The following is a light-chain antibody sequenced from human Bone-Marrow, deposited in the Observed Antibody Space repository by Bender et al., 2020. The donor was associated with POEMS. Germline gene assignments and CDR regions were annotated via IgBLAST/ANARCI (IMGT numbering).Light chain of an antibody. CDR1: SSVVGDHNP. J-gene: IGLJ2*01. V-gene: IGLV2-14*03. CDR2: DVS. CDR3: SSYTSGSTL. Sequence: QSALTQPASVSGSLGQSITVSCTGSSSVVGDHNPISWYQQHPGRAPKLLIYDVSSRPSGVSLRFSGSKSGNTASLTISGLQAEDEADYYCSSYTSGSTLFGGGTKLTVL.